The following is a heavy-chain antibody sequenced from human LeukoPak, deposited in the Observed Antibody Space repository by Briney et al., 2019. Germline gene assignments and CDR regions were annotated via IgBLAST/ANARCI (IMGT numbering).Heavy chain of an antibody. CDR2: VYYSGST. V-gene: IGHV4-59*13. D-gene: IGHD5-24*01. J-gene: IGHJ4*02. CDR1: GGSISGYY. Sequence: PSGTLSVTCTVSGGSISGYYWSWIRQPPGKGLEWIGYVYYSGSTNYNPSLKSRVTLSVDTSKNQFSLKLSSVTAADTAVYYCARGAMTTTSTFDYWGQGTLVTVSS. CDR3: ARGAMTTTSTFDY.